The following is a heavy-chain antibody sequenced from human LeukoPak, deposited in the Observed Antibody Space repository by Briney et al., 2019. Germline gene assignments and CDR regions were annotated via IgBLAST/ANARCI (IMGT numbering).Heavy chain of an antibody. D-gene: IGHD2-15*01. J-gene: IGHJ4*02. CDR3: ASALYCSGGSCPWGFDY. CDR1: GGTFSSYA. Sequence: ASVKVSCKASGGTFSSYAISWVRQAPGQGLEWMGRIIPIFGIANYAQKFQGRVTITADKSTSTAYMELSSLRSEDTAVYYCASALYCSGGSCPWGFDYWGQGTLVTVSS. CDR2: IIPIFGIA. V-gene: IGHV1-69*04.